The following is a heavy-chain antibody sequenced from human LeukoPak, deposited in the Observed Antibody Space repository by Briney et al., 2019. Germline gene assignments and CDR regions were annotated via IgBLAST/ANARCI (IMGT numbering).Heavy chain of an antibody. J-gene: IGHJ4*02. Sequence: SETLSLTCAVYGGSFSGYYWSWIRQPPGKGLEWIGEINHSGSTNYNPSLKSRVTISVDTSKNQFSLKLSSVTAADTAVYYCARGRGTSPLGYWGQGTLVTVSS. CDR3: ARGRGTSPLGY. V-gene: IGHV4-34*01. CDR1: GGSFSGYY. D-gene: IGHD2-15*01. CDR2: INHSGST.